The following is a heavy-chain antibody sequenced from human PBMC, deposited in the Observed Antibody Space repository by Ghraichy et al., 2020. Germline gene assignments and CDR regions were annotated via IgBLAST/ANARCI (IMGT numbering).Heavy chain of an antibody. J-gene: IGHJ4*02. CDR1: GFNFTNYW. CDR2: IRHDGTEK. V-gene: IGHV3-7*03. CDR3: ASPSGGHYWTGHHPLGD. D-gene: IGHD3/OR15-3a*01. Sequence: GGSLRLSCAASGFNFTNYWINWVRQAPGKGLEWVANIRHDGTEKYYVDSVKGRFTISRDNAKNSLYLQMNRLRAEDTAVYYCASPSGGHYWTGHHPLGDWGQGTLVTVSS.